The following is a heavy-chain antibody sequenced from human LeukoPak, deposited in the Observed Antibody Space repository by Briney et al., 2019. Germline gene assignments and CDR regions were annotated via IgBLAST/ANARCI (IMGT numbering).Heavy chain of an antibody. Sequence: SETLSLTCIVYGGSFSAYYWSWIRQPPGKGLEWIAEINHSGGTNYNPSLMSRVAISVDTSKNQFSLKLSSVTAADTAVYNCARGGFGYNDAFDIWGQGTMVTVSS. D-gene: IGHD5-24*01. V-gene: IGHV4-34*01. CDR2: INHSGGT. CDR1: GGSFSAYY. CDR3: ARGGFGYNDAFDI. J-gene: IGHJ3*02.